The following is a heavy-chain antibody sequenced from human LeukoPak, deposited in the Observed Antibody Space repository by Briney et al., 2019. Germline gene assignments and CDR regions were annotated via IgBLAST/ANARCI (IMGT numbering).Heavy chain of an antibody. J-gene: IGHJ4*02. Sequence: SVKVSCKASGYTFTGYYMHWVRQPPGQGLEWMGWINPNSGGTNYAQKFQGRVTMTRDTSISTAYMELRRLRSDDTAVYYCARDGGYSYGYIPFDYWGQGTLVTVSS. D-gene: IGHD5-18*01. CDR2: INPNSGGT. CDR3: ARDGGYSYGYIPFDY. CDR1: GYTFTGYY. V-gene: IGHV1-2*02.